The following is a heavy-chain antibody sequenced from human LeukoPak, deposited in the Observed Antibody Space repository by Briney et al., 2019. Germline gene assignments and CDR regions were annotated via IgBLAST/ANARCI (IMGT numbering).Heavy chain of an antibody. CDR1: GYTFTGYF. Sequence: ASVKVSCKASGYTFTGYFTHWVRQAPGQGLEWMGWINAISGDTNYAQKFRGRVTMTRDTSINTAYMELTRLTSDDTAVYYCARGGSGWSVSAYWGQGTRVTVSS. D-gene: IGHD6-19*01. CDR2: INAISGDT. V-gene: IGHV1-2*02. CDR3: ARGGSGWSVSAY. J-gene: IGHJ4*02.